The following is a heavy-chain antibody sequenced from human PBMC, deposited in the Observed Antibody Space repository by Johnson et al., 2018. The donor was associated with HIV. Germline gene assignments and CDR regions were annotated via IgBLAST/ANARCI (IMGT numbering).Heavy chain of an antibody. CDR3: ARGYSSNFDI. D-gene: IGHD5-12*01. CDR2: IRYDGSNK. J-gene: IGHJ3*02. Sequence: VQLVESGGGVVQPGRSLRLSCAASGFTFSSHGMHWVRQAPVKGLEWVAFIRYDGSNKYYADSVKGRFTISRDNSKNTLYLQMNSLRTEDTAVYYCARGYSSNFDIWGQGTMVTVSS. V-gene: IGHV3-30*02. CDR1: GFTFSSHG.